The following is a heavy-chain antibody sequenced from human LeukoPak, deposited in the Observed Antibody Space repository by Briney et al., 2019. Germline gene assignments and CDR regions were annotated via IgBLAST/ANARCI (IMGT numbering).Heavy chain of an antibody. V-gene: IGHV5-51*01. J-gene: IGHJ5*02. D-gene: IGHD5-24*01. Sequence: VESLKIYCKGSGYSFPRYWIGWVRQIPGKGLGWIGIIYPGDSTTHYSPPFQGQVTLSADKSIRPAHLQWSSLKASDTAMYYCARGRDGYNYGNWFDPWGQGTLVTVSS. CDR2: IYPGDSTT. CDR3: ARGRDGYNYGNWFDP. CDR1: GYSFPRYW.